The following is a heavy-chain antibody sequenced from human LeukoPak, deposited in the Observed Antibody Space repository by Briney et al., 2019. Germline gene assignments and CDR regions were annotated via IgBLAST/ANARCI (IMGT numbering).Heavy chain of an antibody. J-gene: IGHJ4*02. CDR1: GGSISSYY. Sequence: PSETLSLTCTVSGGSISSYYWSWIRQPPGKGLEWIGNIYYSGSTNYNPSLKSRVTISVDTSKNQFSLKLSSVTAADTAVYYCARAVAARRYFDYWGQGTLVTVSS. V-gene: IGHV4-59*01. CDR3: ARAVAARRYFDY. D-gene: IGHD6-19*01. CDR2: IYYSGST.